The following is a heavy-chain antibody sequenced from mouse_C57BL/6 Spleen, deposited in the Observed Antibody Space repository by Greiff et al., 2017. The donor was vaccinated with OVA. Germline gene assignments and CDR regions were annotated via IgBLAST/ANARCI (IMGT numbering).Heavy chain of an antibody. CDR2: ISAGGSYT. V-gene: IGHV5-4*01. J-gene: IGHJ3*01. D-gene: IGHD1-1*01. CDR3: ARDDYYGTFAY. CDR1: GFTFSSYA. Sequence: EVHLVESGGGLVKPGGSLKLSCAASGFTFSSYAMSWVRQTPEKRLEWVATISAGGSYTYYPDNVKGRFTISRDNTKNNLYLQMSHLKSEDTAMYYCARDDYYGTFAYWGQGTLVTVSA.